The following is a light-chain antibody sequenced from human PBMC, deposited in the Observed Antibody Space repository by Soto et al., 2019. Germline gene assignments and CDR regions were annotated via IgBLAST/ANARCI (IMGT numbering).Light chain of an antibody. CDR1: QSVAGNS. CDR2: GAS. V-gene: IGKV3-20*01. J-gene: IGKJ2*01. Sequence: EIVLTQSPVTLSLSPGERATLSCRASQSVAGNSLAWYRHKPGQAPKLVIYGASSRSAGVPDRFVGSGSGTDFTLTISRLGPEDFAVYYCQQYGSSRDTFGQGTKLEIK. CDR3: QQYGSSRDT.